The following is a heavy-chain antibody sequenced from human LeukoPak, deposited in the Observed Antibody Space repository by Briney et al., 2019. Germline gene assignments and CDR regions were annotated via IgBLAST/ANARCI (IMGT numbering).Heavy chain of an antibody. Sequence: SLRLSCAASGFTFSSYAMHWVRQAPGKGLEWVAVISYDGSNKYYADSVKGRFTISRDNAKNSLYLQMNSLRAEDTAVYYCARDANGDYWGQGTLVTVSS. J-gene: IGHJ4*02. V-gene: IGHV3-30-3*01. CDR3: ARDANGDY. CDR1: GFTFSSYA. CDR2: ISYDGSNK. D-gene: IGHD2-8*01.